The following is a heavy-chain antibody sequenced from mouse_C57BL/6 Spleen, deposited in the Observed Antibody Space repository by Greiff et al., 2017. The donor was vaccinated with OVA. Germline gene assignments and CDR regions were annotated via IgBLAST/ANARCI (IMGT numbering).Heavy chain of an antibody. CDR1: GYTFTSYW. J-gene: IGHJ2*01. CDR3: ARWVYDVDY. V-gene: IGHV1-64*01. D-gene: IGHD2-12*01. CDR2: IHPNSGST. Sequence: QVQLKESGAELVKPGASVKLSCKASGYTFTSYWLHWVKQRPGQGLEWIGMIHPNSGSTNYNEKFKSKATLTVDKSSSTAYMQRSSVTAEDYAVYDCARWVYDVDYWGQGTTLTVSS.